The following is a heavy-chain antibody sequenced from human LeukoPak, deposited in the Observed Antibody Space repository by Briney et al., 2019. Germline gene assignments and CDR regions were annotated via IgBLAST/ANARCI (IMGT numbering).Heavy chain of an antibody. V-gene: IGHV3-23*01. CDR2: IDGSGGST. D-gene: IGHD5-12*01. CDR1: GFTFSSYA. J-gene: IGHJ4*02. Sequence: GGSLRLSCVASGFTFSSYAMSWFRQAPGRGLEWVSAIDGSGGSTYYADSVKGRFTISRDNSKNTLYLQMNSLRAEDTAIYYCAKDRRLPWDYFDSWGQGTLVTVSS. CDR3: AKDRRLPWDYFDS.